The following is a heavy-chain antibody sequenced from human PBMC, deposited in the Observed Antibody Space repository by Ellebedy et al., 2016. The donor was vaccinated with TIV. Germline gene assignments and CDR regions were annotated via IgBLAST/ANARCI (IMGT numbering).Heavy chain of an antibody. Sequence: ASVKVSCXASGYTFTSYAMHWVRQAPGQRLEWMGWINAGNGNTKYSQKFQGRVTITRDTSASTAYMELSSLRSEDTAVYYCTMVAATQYYYYYGMDVWGQGTTVTVSS. CDR2: INAGNGNT. J-gene: IGHJ6*02. D-gene: IGHD2-15*01. CDR1: GYTFTSYA. V-gene: IGHV1-3*01. CDR3: TMVAATQYYYYYGMDV.